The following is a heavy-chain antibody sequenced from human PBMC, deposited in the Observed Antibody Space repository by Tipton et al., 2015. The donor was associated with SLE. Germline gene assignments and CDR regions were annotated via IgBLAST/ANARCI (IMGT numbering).Heavy chain of an antibody. J-gene: IGHJ6*02. CDR3: AIGGDSGYDL. D-gene: IGHD5-12*01. Sequence: TLSLTCTVSGGSISSSSYYWGWIRQPPGKGLDWIGTIYYSGTTYYNPSLKSRLTISVDTSKIQFSLKLSSVTAADTAVYYCAIGGDSGYDLWGQGTTVIVSS. CDR2: IYYSGTT. V-gene: IGHV4-39*07. CDR1: GGSISSSSYY.